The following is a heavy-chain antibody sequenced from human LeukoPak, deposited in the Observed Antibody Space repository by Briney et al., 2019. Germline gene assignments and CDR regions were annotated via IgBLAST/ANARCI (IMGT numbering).Heavy chain of an antibody. Sequence: VASVKVSCKASGGTFSSYAISWVRQAPGQGLEWMGRIIPIFGTANYAQKFQGRVTITADKSTSTAYMEPSSLRSEDTAVYYCARDADPLTYYYDSSGYYFDYWGQGTLVTVSS. J-gene: IGHJ4*02. CDR2: IIPIFGTA. CDR1: GGTFSSYA. D-gene: IGHD3-22*01. V-gene: IGHV1-69*06. CDR3: ARDADPLTYYYDSSGYYFDY.